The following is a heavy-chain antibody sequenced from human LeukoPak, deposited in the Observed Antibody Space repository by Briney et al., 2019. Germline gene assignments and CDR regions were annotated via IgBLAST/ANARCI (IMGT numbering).Heavy chain of an antibody. CDR2: IYTSGST. Sequence: SETPSLTCTVSGGSISSYYWSWIRQPAGEGLEWIGRIYTSGSTNYNPSLKSRVTMSVDTSKNQFSLKLSSVTAADTAVYYCAREGSNDSSGYYPLFFDYWGQGTLVTVSS. CDR3: AREGSNDSSGYYPLFFDY. D-gene: IGHD3-22*01. J-gene: IGHJ4*02. V-gene: IGHV4-4*07. CDR1: GGSISSYY.